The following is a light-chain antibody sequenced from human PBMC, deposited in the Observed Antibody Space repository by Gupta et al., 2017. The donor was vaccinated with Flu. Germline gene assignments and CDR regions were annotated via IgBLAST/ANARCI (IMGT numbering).Light chain of an antibody. CDR3: MQALQTYT. CDR1: HSLLNSNGHNY. V-gene: IGKV2-28*01. CDR2: LAS. Sequence: VLTPSPLSLPVTPGEPASISCKSSHSLLNSNGHNYLDWYLQKTGKSTQLLSYLASHRASGVPDRFSGSGSGTEVKMKISRVEAEDVGVEYCMQALQTYTFGQGTKLEIK. J-gene: IGKJ2*01.